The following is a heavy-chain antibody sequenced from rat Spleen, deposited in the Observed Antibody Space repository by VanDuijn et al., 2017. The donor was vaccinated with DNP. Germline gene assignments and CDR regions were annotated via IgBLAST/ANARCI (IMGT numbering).Heavy chain of an antibody. Sequence: EVQLVESGGGLVQPGRSLKLSCAASGFTFSNYDMAWVRQAPTKGLEWVASISTSGGSTYYRDSVKGRFTISRHNAQNTLYLQMNSLRSEDTATYYCAREGITTSDYFDYWGQGVMVTVSS. CDR2: ISTSGGST. CDR1: GFTFSNYD. V-gene: IGHV5S13*01. J-gene: IGHJ2*01. CDR3: AREGITTSDYFDY. D-gene: IGHD1-10*01.